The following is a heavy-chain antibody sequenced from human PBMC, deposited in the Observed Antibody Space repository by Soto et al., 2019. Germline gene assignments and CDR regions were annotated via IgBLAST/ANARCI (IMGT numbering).Heavy chain of an antibody. CDR1: GGSISSGGYY. J-gene: IGHJ4*02. CDR3: ARGGYYDSSGYYGY. V-gene: IGHV4-31*03. CDR2: IYYSGST. D-gene: IGHD3-22*01. Sequence: QVQLQESGPGLVKPSQTLSLTCTVSGGSISSGGYYWSWIRQHPGKGLEWIGYIYYSGSTYYNPSLKSRVTISADTSEHPFSLKLSSVTAADTAVYYCARGGYYDSSGYYGYWGQGTLVTVSS.